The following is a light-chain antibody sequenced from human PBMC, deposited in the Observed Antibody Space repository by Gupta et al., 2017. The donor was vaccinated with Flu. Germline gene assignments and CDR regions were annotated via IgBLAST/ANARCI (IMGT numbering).Light chain of an antibody. J-gene: IGKJ4*01. V-gene: IGKV3-15*01. Sequence: ERATLTCRASQSVNSNLAWYQQKPGQAPRLLIYGASTRATGIPARFSGSGSGTEFTLTISSLQSEDFAVYYCQQYNNWPLTFGGGTKVEIK. CDR3: QQYNNWPLT. CDR2: GAS. CDR1: QSVNSN.